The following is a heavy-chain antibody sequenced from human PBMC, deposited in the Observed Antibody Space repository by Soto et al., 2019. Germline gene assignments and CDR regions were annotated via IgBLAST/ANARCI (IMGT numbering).Heavy chain of an antibody. CDR3: AVRFLEWPHFDY. D-gene: IGHD3-3*01. CDR1: GGSISSGDYY. CDR2: IYYSGST. V-gene: IGHV4-30-4*01. J-gene: IGHJ4*02. Sequence: SETLSLTCTVSGGSISSGDYYWSWIRQPPGKGLEWIGYIYYSGSTYYNPSLKGRVTISVDTSKNQFSLKLSSVTAADTAVYYCAVRFLEWPHFDYWGQGTLVTVSS.